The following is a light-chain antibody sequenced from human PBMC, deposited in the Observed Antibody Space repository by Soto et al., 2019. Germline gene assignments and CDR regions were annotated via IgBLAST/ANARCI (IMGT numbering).Light chain of an antibody. CDR2: GAS. V-gene: IGKV3-20*01. CDR3: QQSYSTPQT. J-gene: IGKJ1*01. CDR1: QSVSRY. Sequence: IVLTQAPGTLSLSPGERATLSCRASQSVSRYLTWYQQKPGQGPRVLIYGASSRATGIPDRFSGSGSGTDFTLTISSLQPEDFATYYCQQSYSTPQTFGQGTKV.